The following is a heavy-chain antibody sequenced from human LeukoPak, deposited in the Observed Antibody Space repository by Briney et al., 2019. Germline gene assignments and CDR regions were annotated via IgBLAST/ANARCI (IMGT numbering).Heavy chain of an antibody. CDR3: ARDPYDFSGGYAYGAFDM. V-gene: IGHV3-7*01. D-gene: IGHD3-16*01. CDR2: INKDGSA. J-gene: IGHJ3*02. Sequence: GGSLRLSCVASGFTFSSYWMTCVRQAPGKGREWVANINKDGSANEDSVKGRFTISRDNAKNSLYLQMNSLRVEDTAVYYCARDPYDFSGGYAYGAFDMWGQGTMVTVSS. CDR1: GFTFSSYW.